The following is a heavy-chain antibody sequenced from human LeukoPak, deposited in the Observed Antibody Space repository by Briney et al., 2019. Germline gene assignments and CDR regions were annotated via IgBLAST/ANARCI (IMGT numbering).Heavy chain of an antibody. V-gene: IGHV4-59*12. CDR2: IYHDGST. CDR1: GGSINNYY. CDR3: ARDRGGYTYSHDY. Sequence: SETLSLTCIVSGGSINNYYWYGMRQPPGKGREWIGEIYHDGSTNYNPSLKSRVTISMDKSKNQLSLKLNFVSAADTAVYYCARDRGGYTYSHDYWGQGTLVTVSS. J-gene: IGHJ4*02. D-gene: IGHD5-18*01.